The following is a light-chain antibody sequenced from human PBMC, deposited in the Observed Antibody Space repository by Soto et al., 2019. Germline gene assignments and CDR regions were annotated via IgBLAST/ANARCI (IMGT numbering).Light chain of an antibody. CDR1: QSVSSSY. J-gene: IGKJ1*01. Sequence: EVVLTQSPGTLSLSPGERATLSCRASQSVSSSYLAWYQQKPDQAPRLLVYRASHRATGISARFSGSGSGPDFTLTISRLEPEDFAVYYCQQYASSRTFGQGTTVELK. CDR3: QQYASSRT. CDR2: RAS. V-gene: IGKV3-20*01.